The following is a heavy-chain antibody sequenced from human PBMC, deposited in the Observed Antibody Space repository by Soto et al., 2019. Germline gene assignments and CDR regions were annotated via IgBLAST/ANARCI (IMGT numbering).Heavy chain of an antibody. CDR3: AKTFPRYCSGSNCNFYWYFDL. V-gene: IGHV3-23*01. CDR1: GFTFNNYA. CDR2: MSGSGGST. D-gene: IGHD2-15*01. J-gene: IGHJ2*01. Sequence: EVPMLESGGGLVQPGGSLRLSCAASGFTFNNYAMSWVRQAPGKGLEWVSTMSGSGGSTYYADSVKGRFTISRDTSKNTQYLQMNSLRAEDTAVYYCAKTFPRYCSGSNCNFYWYFDLWGRGTLVTVSS.